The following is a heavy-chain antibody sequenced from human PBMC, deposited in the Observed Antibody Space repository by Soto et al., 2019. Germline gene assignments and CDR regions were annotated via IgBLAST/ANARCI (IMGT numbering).Heavy chain of an antibody. Sequence: ASVKVSCKASGYTFTSYAMHWVRQAPGQRLEWMGWINAGNGNTKYSQKFQGRVTITRDTSASTAYMELSSLRSEDTAVYYCARDGVTIFGVVIHAIDYWGQGTLV. V-gene: IGHV1-3*01. J-gene: IGHJ4*02. CDR3: ARDGVTIFGVVIHAIDY. D-gene: IGHD3-3*01. CDR2: INAGNGNT. CDR1: GYTFTSYA.